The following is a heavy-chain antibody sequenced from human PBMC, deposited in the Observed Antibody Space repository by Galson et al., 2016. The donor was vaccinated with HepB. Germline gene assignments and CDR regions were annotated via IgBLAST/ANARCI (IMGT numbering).Heavy chain of an antibody. V-gene: IGHV4-59*12. CDR1: GGSLSTYY. D-gene: IGHD2-21*01. J-gene: IGHJ3*01. CDR2: VSSNGKT. CDR3: ARTHKSLYCGGDCYGFDL. Sequence: SETLSLTCTVSGGSLSTYYWNWIRQPPGKGLEWVAYVSSNGKTNYNSSLKGRVAISIATSKNQFSLTLHSVTAADTAVYFCARTHKSLYCGGDCYGFDLWGQGTVVSVSS.